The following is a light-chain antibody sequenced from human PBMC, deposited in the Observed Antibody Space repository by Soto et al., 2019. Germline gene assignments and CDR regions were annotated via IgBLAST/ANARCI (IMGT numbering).Light chain of an antibody. V-gene: IGKV1-39*01. CDR3: QQCYSSPRT. J-gene: IGKJ1*01. CDR1: QRISTY. Sequence: DIQMTQSPSTLSAGVGDRVTITCRASQRISTYLNWYQQKPGKAPTLLIYAASSLQSEIPSRYSGGGSGTDFTLTINTLQPEDFATYFCQQCYSSPRTFGQGTKV. CDR2: AAS.